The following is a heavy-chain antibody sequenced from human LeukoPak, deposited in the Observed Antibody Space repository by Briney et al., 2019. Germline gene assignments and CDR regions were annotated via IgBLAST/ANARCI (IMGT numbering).Heavy chain of an antibody. V-gene: IGHV3-23*01. D-gene: IGHD3-22*01. CDR2: ISGSGGST. CDR3: AKVMGALMIVVGMDV. CDR1: GFTFSSYA. Sequence: GGSLRLSCAASGFTFSSYAMSWVPQATGKGLEWVSAISGSGGSTYYADSVKGRFTISRDNSKNTLYLQMNSLRAEDTAVYYCAKVMGALMIVVGMDVWGQGTTVTVSS. J-gene: IGHJ6*02.